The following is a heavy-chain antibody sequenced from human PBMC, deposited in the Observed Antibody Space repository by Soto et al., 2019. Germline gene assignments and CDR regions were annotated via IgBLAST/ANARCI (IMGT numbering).Heavy chain of an antibody. J-gene: IGHJ5*02. CDR1: GFTFSSYS. Sequence: PVGSLRLSCAASGFTFSSYSMNWARQAPGKGLEWVSSISRSSSYIYYADSVKGRFTISRDNAKNSLYLQMNSLRAEDTAVYYCARDPIIAMVRGVINWFDPWGQGTLVTVSS. D-gene: IGHD3-10*01. CDR2: ISRSSSYI. CDR3: ARDPIIAMVRGVINWFDP. V-gene: IGHV3-21*01.